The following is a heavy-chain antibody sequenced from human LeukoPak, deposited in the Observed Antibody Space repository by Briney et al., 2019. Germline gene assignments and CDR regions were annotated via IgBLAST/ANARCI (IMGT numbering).Heavy chain of an antibody. J-gene: IGHJ4*02. V-gene: IGHV4-34*01. CDR3: ARGPGVRGVITDY. CDR2: INHSGST. D-gene: IGHD3-10*01. CDR1: GGSFSGYY. Sequence: PSETLSLTCAVYGGSFSGYYWSWIRQPPGKGLEWIGEINHSGSTNYNPSLKSRVTISVDTSKNQFSLKLSSVTAADTAVYYCARGPGVRGVITDYWSQGILVTVSS.